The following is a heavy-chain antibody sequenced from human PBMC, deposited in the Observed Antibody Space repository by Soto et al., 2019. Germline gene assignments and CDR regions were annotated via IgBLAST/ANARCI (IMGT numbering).Heavy chain of an antibody. CDR2: INPSGGST. V-gene: IGHV1-46*01. CDR1: GYTFTNYY. D-gene: IGHD6-13*01. Sequence: ASVKVSCKASGYTFTNYYIHWVRQAPGQGLEWMAIINPSGGSTNYAQKFQGRVTLARDTFTNTVYMELSSLRSEDTAIYYCARGLAAGDYWGQGTLVTISS. J-gene: IGHJ4*02. CDR3: ARGLAAGDY.